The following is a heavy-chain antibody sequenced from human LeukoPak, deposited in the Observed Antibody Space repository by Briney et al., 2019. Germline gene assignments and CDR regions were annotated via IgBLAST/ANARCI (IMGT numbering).Heavy chain of an antibody. V-gene: IGHV3-23*01. CDR2: ISGSGGST. D-gene: IGHD3-10*01. CDR3: AKRGIVIRGVFVIGLHKEAYYFDS. CDR1: GITLSNYG. J-gene: IGHJ4*02. Sequence: GGSLRLSCGVSGITLSNYGMSWVRQAPGKGLEWVSGISGSGGSTYYADSAKGRFTISRDNSKNTLYLQMNSLRAEDTAVYFCAKRGIVIRGVFVIGLHKEAYYFDSWGQGTLVTVSS.